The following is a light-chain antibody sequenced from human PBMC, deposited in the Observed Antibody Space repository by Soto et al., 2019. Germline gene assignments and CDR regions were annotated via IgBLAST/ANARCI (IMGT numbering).Light chain of an antibody. Sequence: DIQMTQSPSSLSASVGDRVTITCRASQSISSYLNWYQQKPGKAPKLLIYDASNLETGVPSRFSGSGSGTDFTFTISSLQPEDFATYYCLQTYSTPGTFGQGTKVDIK. CDR3: LQTYSTPGT. CDR2: DAS. J-gene: IGKJ2*02. CDR1: QSISSY. V-gene: IGKV1-39*01.